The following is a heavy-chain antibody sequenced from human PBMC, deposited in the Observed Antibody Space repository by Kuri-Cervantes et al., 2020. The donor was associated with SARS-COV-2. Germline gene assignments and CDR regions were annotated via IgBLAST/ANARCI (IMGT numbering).Heavy chain of an antibody. D-gene: IGHD3-3*01. CDR3: ARGTRGITIFGVVLDV. Sequence: GGSLRLSCAASGFTFSSYAMSWVRQAPGKGLEWVSAISGSGGSTYYADSVKGRFTFSRDNSKNTLYLQMNSLRAEDTAVYYCARGTRGITIFGVVLDVWGKGTTVTVSS. J-gene: IGHJ6*04. CDR2: ISGSGGST. CDR1: GFTFSSYA. V-gene: IGHV3-23*01.